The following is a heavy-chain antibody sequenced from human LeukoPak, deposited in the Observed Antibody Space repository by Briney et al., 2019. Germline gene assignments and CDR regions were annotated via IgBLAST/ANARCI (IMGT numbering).Heavy chain of an antibody. CDR2: IKRDGSEK. D-gene: IGHD3-3*01. CDR1: GFTFSSYW. J-gene: IGHJ4*02. V-gene: IGHV3-7*01. CDR3: ARGVPYDSWSGPHYSDY. Sequence: PGGSLRLSCAASGFTFSSYWMTWVRQAPGKGLEWVANIKRDGSEKHYVDSVKGRFTISRDNAKNSLYLQMNSLRAEDTAVYYCARGVPYDSWSGPHYSDYWGQGTLVTVSS.